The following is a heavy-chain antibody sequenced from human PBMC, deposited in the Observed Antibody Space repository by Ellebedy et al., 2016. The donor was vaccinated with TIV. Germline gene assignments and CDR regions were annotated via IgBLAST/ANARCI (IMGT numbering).Heavy chain of an antibody. J-gene: IGHJ4*02. CDR3: ASSRYHYYLGNTIFVY. CDR2: INGNGVIT. Sequence: GESLKISCAASGFTFSSYAMSWVRQAPGQGLEWVSGINGNGVITAYADSVEGRFTISRYNSKDTLFLQMNSLRVEDTAVYYCASSRYHYYLGNTIFVYWGQGTLVTVSS. D-gene: IGHD3-10*01. V-gene: IGHV3-23*01. CDR1: GFTFSSYA.